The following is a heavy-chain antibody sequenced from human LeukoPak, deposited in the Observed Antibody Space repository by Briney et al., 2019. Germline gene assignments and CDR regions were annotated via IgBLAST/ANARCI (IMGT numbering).Heavy chain of an antibody. V-gene: IGHV3-66*01. CDR2: LYSGGTT. CDR3: VRDRWPGLGDF. CDR1: GFTVSDNY. J-gene: IGHJ6*02. Sequence: PWWSLRLSCAASGFTVSDNYMSWVRQAPGKGLEWVSVLYSGGTTCYADPVKGRFTISRDNSKNTLYLQMSSLRAEDTAVYYCVRDRWPGLGDFWGQGTTVTVSS. D-gene: IGHD6-19*01.